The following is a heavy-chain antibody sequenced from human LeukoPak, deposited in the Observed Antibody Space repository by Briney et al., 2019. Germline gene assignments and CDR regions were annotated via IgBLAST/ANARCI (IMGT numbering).Heavy chain of an antibody. CDR3: ARDQMVRGVIIGY. Sequence: GGSLRLSCAASGFTFSSYAMSWVRQAPGKGLEWVANIKQDGSEKYYVDSVKGRFTTSRDNAKNSLYLQMNSLRAEDTAVYYCARDQMVRGVIIGYWGQGTLVTVSS. J-gene: IGHJ4*02. D-gene: IGHD3-10*01. V-gene: IGHV3-7*01. CDR2: IKQDGSEK. CDR1: GFTFSSYA.